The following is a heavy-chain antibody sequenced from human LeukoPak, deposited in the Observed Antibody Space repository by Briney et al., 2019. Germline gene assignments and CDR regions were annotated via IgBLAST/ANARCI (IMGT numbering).Heavy chain of an antibody. CDR2: VFYTGTT. V-gene: IGHV4-59*01. J-gene: IGHJ4*02. CDR3: ARGITVTTTSDHLDF. D-gene: IGHD4-17*01. CDR1: GDSISGYY. Sequence: SETLSLTCTVSGDSISGYYWNWIRQPPGKGLEWIGHVFYTGTTKYHPSLNSRIAISVDTSSNQFSLKLRSVTTADTAVYYCARGITVTTTSDHLDFWGQGILVTVPS.